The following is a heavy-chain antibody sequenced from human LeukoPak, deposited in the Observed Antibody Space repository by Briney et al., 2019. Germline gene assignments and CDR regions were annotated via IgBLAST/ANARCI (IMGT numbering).Heavy chain of an antibody. CDR3: AKTLKGPVGY. CDR2: ISGSGGST. J-gene: IGHJ4*02. CDR1: GFTFSSYG. D-gene: IGHD1-26*01. V-gene: IGHV3-23*01. Sequence: PGGTLRLSCAASGFTFSSYGMSWVRQAPGKGLEWVSAISGSGGSTYYADSVKGRFTISRDNSKNTLYLQMNSLRAEDTAVYYCAKTLKGPVGYWGQGTLVTVSS.